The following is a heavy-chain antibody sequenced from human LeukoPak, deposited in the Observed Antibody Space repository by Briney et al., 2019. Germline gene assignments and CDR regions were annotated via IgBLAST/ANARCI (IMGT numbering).Heavy chain of an antibody. D-gene: IGHD6-6*01. Sequence: PSETLSLTCAVYGGSFSGYYWSWIRQPPGKGLEWIGEINHSGSTNYNPSLKSRVTISVDTSKNQFSLKLSSVTAADTAVYYCARRGIAARPGNDYWGQGTLVTVSS. V-gene: IGHV4-34*01. CDR2: INHSGST. CDR3: ARRGIAARPGNDY. J-gene: IGHJ4*02. CDR1: GGSFSGYY.